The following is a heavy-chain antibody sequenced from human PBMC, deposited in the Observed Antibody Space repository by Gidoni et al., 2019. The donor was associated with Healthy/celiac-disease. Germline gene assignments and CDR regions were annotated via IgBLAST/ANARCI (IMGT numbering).Heavy chain of an antibody. Sequence: EVQLVESGGGLVKPGGSLRLSCAASGFTFSSYSMNWVRQAPGKGLEWVSSISSSSSYIYYADSVKGRFTISRDNAKNSLYLQMNSLRAEDTAVYYCARDRLRSYPLYYYYGMDVWGQGTTVTVSS. D-gene: IGHD1-26*01. J-gene: IGHJ6*02. CDR2: ISSSSSYI. CDR3: ARDRLRSYPLYYYYGMDV. CDR1: GFTFSSYS. V-gene: IGHV3-21*01.